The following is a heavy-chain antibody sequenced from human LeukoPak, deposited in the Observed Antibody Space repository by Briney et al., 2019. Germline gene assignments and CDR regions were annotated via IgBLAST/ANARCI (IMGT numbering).Heavy chain of an antibody. J-gene: IGHJ6*02. CDR3: ARAHFVASYYYGVDV. CDR2: IYYSGST. D-gene: IGHD2-15*01. V-gene: IGHV4-39*07. Sequence: PSETLSLTCTVSGGSISSSSYYWGWIRQPPGKGLEWIGSIYYSGSTYYNPSLKSRVTISVDTSKNQFSLKLSSVTAADTAVYYCARAHFVASYYYGVDVWGQGTTVTVSS. CDR1: GGSISSSSYY.